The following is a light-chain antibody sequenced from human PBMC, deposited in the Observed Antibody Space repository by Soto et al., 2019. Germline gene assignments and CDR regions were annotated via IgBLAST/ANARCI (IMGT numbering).Light chain of an antibody. Sequence: DIQMIQSPSSLSASVGDRVTITCRASQSISTHLNWYQQKPGKAPKLLINAASSLQSGVPSRFSVSGSGIDFTLTISSLQPEDFATYYCQQSYSTPHTFGQGTNVEIK. CDR1: QSISTH. J-gene: IGKJ2*01. V-gene: IGKV1-39*01. CDR2: AAS. CDR3: QQSYSTPHT.